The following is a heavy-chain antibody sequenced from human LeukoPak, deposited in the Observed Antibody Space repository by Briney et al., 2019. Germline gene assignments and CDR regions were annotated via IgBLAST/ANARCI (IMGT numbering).Heavy chain of an antibody. J-gene: IGHJ6*03. CDR2: IRYDGSNK. D-gene: IGHD3-10*01. Sequence: GGSLRLSCATSAFTFRTYGMHWVRQAPGKGLEWVAFIRYDGSNKYYADSVKGRFTISRDNSKNTLYLQMNSLRAEDTAVYYCAKEGYYGSGSYSTAYYYYYMDVWGKGTTVTISS. V-gene: IGHV3-30*02. CDR3: AKEGYYGSGSYSTAYYYYYMDV. CDR1: AFTFRTYG.